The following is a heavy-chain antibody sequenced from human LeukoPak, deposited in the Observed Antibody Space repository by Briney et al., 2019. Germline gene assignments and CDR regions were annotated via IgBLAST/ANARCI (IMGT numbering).Heavy chain of an antibody. CDR2: INPSGGST. J-gene: IGHJ5*02. Sequence: GASVKVSCKASGYTFTSYCMHWVRQAPGQGLEWMGIINPSGGSTSYAQKFQGRVTMTRDTSTSTVYMELSSLRSEDTAVYYCAREAYGSNDNNWFDPWGQGTLVTVSS. D-gene: IGHD4-11*01. CDR1: GYTFTSYC. CDR3: AREAYGSNDNNWFDP. V-gene: IGHV1-46*01.